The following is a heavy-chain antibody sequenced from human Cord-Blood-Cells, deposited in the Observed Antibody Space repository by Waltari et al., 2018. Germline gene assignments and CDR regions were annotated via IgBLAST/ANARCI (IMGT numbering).Heavy chain of an antibody. J-gene: IGHJ3*02. Sequence: QLQLQESGPGLVKPSETLSLTCTVSGGSISSSSYYWGWTRQPPGKGLEWIGSIYYSGSTYYNPALKSRVTISVDTSKNQFSLRLSFVTAADTAVDCCATNWNQDAFDIWGQGTMGTVSS. CDR3: ATNWNQDAFDI. CDR1: GGSISSSSYY. CDR2: IYYSGST. V-gene: IGHV4-39*01. D-gene: IGHD1-1*01.